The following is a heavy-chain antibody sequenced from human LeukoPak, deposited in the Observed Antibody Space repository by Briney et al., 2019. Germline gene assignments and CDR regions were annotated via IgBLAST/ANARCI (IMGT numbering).Heavy chain of an antibody. Sequence: ASVKVSCKASGYTFTSYGISWVRQAPGQGLEWMGWISAYNGNTNYAQKLQGRVTMTTDTSTSTAYMELSSLRSEDTAVYYCARDRIAVSDLYYFDYWGQGTLVTVSS. J-gene: IGHJ4*02. V-gene: IGHV1-18*01. CDR2: ISAYNGNT. D-gene: IGHD6-19*01. CDR1: GYTFTSYG. CDR3: ARDRIAVSDLYYFDY.